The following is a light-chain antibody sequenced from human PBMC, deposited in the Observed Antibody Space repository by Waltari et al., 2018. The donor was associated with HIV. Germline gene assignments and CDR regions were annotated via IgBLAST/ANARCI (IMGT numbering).Light chain of an antibody. CDR3: SSYIGSWV. CDR1: SSEFRTNNY. J-gene: IGLJ3*02. V-gene: IGLV2-14*03. CDR2: DVP. Sequence: SALTQPASVSGSPGQSITISCTGASSEFRTNNYFSWYQHHPGKAPKRLSYDVPTRPSGVSHRFSGSKSGGTASLIISGLQTEDEADYFCSSYIGSWVFGGGTKLTVL.